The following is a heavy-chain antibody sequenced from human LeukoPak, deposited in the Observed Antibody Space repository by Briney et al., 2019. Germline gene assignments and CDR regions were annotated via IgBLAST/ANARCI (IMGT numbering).Heavy chain of an antibody. J-gene: IGHJ3*02. CDR1: GFTVSSNY. V-gene: IGHV3-23*01. Sequence: PGGSLRLSCAASGFTVSSNYMSWVRQAPGKGLEWVSAISGSGGSTYYADSVKGRFTISRDNSKNTLYLQMNSLRAEDTAVYYCAKDGGGYYDSSGPKDAFDIWGQGTMVTVSS. CDR2: ISGSGGST. D-gene: IGHD3-22*01. CDR3: AKDGGGYYDSSGPKDAFDI.